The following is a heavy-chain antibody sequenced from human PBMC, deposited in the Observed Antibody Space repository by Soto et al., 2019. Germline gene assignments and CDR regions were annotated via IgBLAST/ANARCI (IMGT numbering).Heavy chain of an antibody. CDR2: IYHSGST. CDR1: GYSISGGYY. Sequence: SETLSLTCAVSGYSISGGYYWGWIRQPPGKGLEWIVSIYHSGSTYYNPSLKSRVTISVDTSKNQFSLKLSSVTAADTAVYYCARGAATVTPGWFDPWGQGTPVTVSS. V-gene: IGHV4-38-2*01. J-gene: IGHJ5*02. D-gene: IGHD4-17*01. CDR3: ARGAATVTPGWFDP.